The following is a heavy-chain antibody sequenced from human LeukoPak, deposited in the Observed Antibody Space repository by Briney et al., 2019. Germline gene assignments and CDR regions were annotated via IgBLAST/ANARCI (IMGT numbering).Heavy chain of an antibody. Sequence: GGSLRLSCAASGFTSSSYAMSWVRQAPGKGLEWVGRTRNKANSYTTEYAASVKGRFTISSADSKNSLYLQMNSLKTENTAVYYCARVQRYSGYDLAYWGQGTLVTVSS. CDR3: ARVQRYSGYDLAY. CDR2: TRNKANSYTT. J-gene: IGHJ4*02. CDR1: GFTSSSYA. V-gene: IGHV3-72*01. D-gene: IGHD5-12*01.